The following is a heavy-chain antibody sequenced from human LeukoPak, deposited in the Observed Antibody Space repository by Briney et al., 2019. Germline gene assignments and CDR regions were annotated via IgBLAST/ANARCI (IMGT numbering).Heavy chain of an antibody. CDR2: ISSSSNTI. CDR1: GFTFSISA. D-gene: IGHD1-26*01. Sequence: GGSLRLSCAASGFTFSISAMNWFRRAPGKGLEWVSYISSSSNTIYYADSVKGRFTISRENARNSLSLQMNSLRAEDTAVYYCARDPYSGTYGNTYYYYMDVWGKGTTVTISS. CDR3: ARDPYSGTYGNTYYYYMDV. J-gene: IGHJ6*03. V-gene: IGHV3-48*04.